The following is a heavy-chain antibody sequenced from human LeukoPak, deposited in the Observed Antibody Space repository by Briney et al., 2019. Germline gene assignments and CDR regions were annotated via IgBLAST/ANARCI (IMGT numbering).Heavy chain of an antibody. CDR1: GFTLGTYA. CDR3: ARGAILGGYNLIDD. CDR2: ILSDGSIQ. Sequence: GGSLRLSCAASGFTLGTYAMQWVRQAPGKGLEWVAVILSDGSIQNTADSVRGRFIISRDNSKNTLFLQMNRLRTEDTAVYYCARGAILGGYNLIDDWGQGTLVTVSS. V-gene: IGHV3-30*04. J-gene: IGHJ4*02. D-gene: IGHD1-26*01.